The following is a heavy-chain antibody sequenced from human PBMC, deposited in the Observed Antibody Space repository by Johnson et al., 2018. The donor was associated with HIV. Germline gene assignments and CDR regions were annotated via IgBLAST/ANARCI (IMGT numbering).Heavy chain of an antibody. CDR2: ISYDGSNK. D-gene: IGHD3-22*01. CDR1: GFPFSSFD. V-gene: IGHV3-30-3*01. Sequence: VQLVESGGGVVPPGGALRLSCAASGFPFSSFDMHWVRQAPGKGLGWVSVISYDGSNKYHADSVKGRITLSRDNSKKTLYLQMNSLRAEDTAVYYCARDRGGYYSDSSGLDAFDIWGQGTMVTVSS. CDR3: ARDRGGYYSDSSGLDAFDI. J-gene: IGHJ3*02.